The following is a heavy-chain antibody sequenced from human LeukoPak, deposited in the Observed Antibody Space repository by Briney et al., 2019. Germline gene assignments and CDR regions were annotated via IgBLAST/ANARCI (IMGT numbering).Heavy chain of an antibody. V-gene: IGHV3-30*02. CDR2: IRYDGSNK. Sequence: GGSLRLSCAASGFTFSSYWMHWVRQAPGKGLEWVAFIRYDGSNKYYADSVKGRFTISRDNSKNTLYLQMNSLRAEDTAVYYCAKDVIKRDYFDYWGQGTLVTVSS. D-gene: IGHD2-21*01. CDR1: GFTFSSYW. J-gene: IGHJ4*02. CDR3: AKDVIKRDYFDY.